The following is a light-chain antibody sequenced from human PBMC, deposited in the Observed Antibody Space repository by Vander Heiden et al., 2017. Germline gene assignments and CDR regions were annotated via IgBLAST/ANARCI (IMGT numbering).Light chain of an antibody. V-gene: IGKV1-5*03. Sequence: DIRMTQSPSTLSAAVGDRITITCRASLTIDDYLAWYQQKPGKAPKLLISKTSSLDDGVPSRFSGSRSGKDFTLTISSLQPDDFATYYCQQYFDLWAFGQGTKVEIK. CDR2: KTS. CDR3: QQYFDLWA. J-gene: IGKJ1*01. CDR1: LTIDDY.